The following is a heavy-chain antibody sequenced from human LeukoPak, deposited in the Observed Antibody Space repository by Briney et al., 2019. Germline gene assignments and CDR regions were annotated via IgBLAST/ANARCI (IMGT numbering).Heavy chain of an antibody. CDR3: ASVTDIVVVPAAIEDY. CDR1: GGSISNSNYY. J-gene: IGHJ4*02. V-gene: IGHV4-39*07. Sequence: SETLSLTCTVSGGSISNSNYYWGWIRQPPGKGLEWIGSMYYSGSTYHNPSLRSRVTISVDTSKNQFSLRLTSVTAADTAVYYCASVTDIVVVPAAIEDYWGQGTLVTVSS. D-gene: IGHD2-2*01. CDR2: MYYSGST.